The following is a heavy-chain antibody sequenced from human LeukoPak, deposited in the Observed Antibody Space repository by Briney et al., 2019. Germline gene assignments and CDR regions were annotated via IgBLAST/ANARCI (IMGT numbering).Heavy chain of an antibody. CDR3: AREQWEPGVDY. CDR1: GGSISSGSYY. J-gene: IGHJ4*02. CDR2: IYTSGST. Sequence: SETLSLTCTVSGGSISSGSYYWSWIRPPAGKGLEWIGRIYTSGSTNYNPSLKSRVTISVDTSKNQFSLKLSSVTAADTAVYYCAREQWEPGVDYWGQGTLVTVSS. V-gene: IGHV4-61*02. D-gene: IGHD1-26*01.